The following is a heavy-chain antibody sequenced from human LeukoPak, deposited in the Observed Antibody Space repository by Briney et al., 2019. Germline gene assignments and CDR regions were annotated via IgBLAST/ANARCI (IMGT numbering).Heavy chain of an antibody. V-gene: IGHV4-39*07. CDR1: GGSISSYY. D-gene: IGHD3-22*01. J-gene: IGHJ3*02. Sequence: SETLSLTCTVSGGSISSYYWGWIRQPPGKGLEWIGSIYYSGSTYYNPSLKSRVTISVDTSKNQFSLKLSSVTAADTAVYYCARGYYDSSGYYYIDAFDIWGQGTMVTVSS. CDR3: ARGYYDSSGYYYIDAFDI. CDR2: IYYSGST.